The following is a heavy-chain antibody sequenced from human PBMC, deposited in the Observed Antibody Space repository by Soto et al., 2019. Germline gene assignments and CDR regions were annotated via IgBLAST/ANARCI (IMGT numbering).Heavy chain of an antibody. CDR3: AGDPYYYGSAF. CDR2: ISGGGTTM. J-gene: IGHJ4*02. CDR1: GFRFSDHY. Sequence: QVHLVESGGGLVEPGGSLRLSCAASGFRFSDHYMTWIRQAPGKGLEWVSKISGGGTTMYYADSVKGRFTVSRDNAKNSLYLQMNSLRAEDTGVYYCAGDPYYYGSAFWGQGTLVTVSS. D-gene: IGHD3-10*01. V-gene: IGHV3-11*01.